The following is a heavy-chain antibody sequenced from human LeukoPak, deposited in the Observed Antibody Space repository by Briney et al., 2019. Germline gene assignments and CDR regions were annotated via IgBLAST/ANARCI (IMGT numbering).Heavy chain of an antibody. CDR2: IYYSGSA. CDR3: ARASQGRHYYGSGTTFDY. J-gene: IGHJ4*02. V-gene: IGHV4-59*01. Sequence: SETLSLTCTVSGGSISSYYWSWIRQPPGKGLEWIGYIYYSGSANYNPSLKSRVTISVDTSKNQFSLKLSSVTAADTAVYYCARASQGRHYYGSGTTFDYWGQGTLVTVSS. CDR1: GGSISSYY. D-gene: IGHD3-10*01.